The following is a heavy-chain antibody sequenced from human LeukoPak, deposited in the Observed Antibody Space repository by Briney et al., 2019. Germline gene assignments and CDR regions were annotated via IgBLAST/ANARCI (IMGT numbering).Heavy chain of an antibody. CDR3: ARDADIEVGYSSSSSSDY. CDR2: LSAYNGNT. J-gene: IGHJ4*02. Sequence: GASVKVSCKASGYTFTSYGISWVRQAPGQGLEGMGWLSAYNGNTNYAQRLQGRVTMTTYTSTSTAYMELRSLRSDDTAVYYCARDADIEVGYSSSSSSDYWGQGTLVTVSS. V-gene: IGHV1-18*01. D-gene: IGHD6-6*01. CDR1: GYTFTSYG.